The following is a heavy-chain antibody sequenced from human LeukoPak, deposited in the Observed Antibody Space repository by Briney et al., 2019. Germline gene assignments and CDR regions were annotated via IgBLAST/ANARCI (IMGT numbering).Heavy chain of an antibody. J-gene: IGHJ4*02. D-gene: IGHD3-10*01. CDR2: ILYDGSNK. Sequence: GGSLRLSCAASVFTFSYYCMHWVRQAPGKGREWLAVILYDGSNKYYADSVKGRFTISRDNSKNTLYLQMNSLRPEDTAVYYCAKDRHYGSGSPAAHWGQGTLVTVSS. V-gene: IGHV3-30*18. CDR1: VFTFSYYC. CDR3: AKDRHYGSGSPAAH.